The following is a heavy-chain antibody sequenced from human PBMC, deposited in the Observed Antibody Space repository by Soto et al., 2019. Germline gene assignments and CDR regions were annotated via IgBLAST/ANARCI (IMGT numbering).Heavy chain of an antibody. D-gene: IGHD3-9*01. Sequence: SETLSLTCAVYGGSFRGYYWSRIRQPPGKGLEWIGEINHSGSTNYNPSLKSRVTISVDTSKNQFSLKLSSVTAADTAVYYCATFGGDYDILTGYSDYWGQGTLVTVSS. V-gene: IGHV4-34*01. CDR1: GGSFRGYY. CDR3: ATFGGDYDILTGYSDY. J-gene: IGHJ4*02. CDR2: INHSGST.